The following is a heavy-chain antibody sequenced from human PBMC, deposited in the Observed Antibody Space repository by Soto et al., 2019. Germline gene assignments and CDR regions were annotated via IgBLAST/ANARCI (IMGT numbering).Heavy chain of an antibody. D-gene: IGHD6-19*01. CDR3: ARDRIAVAGNPEYFQH. CDR1: GFTVSSND. CDR2: IYSGGST. J-gene: IGHJ1*01. V-gene: IGHV3-66*01. Sequence: GGSLGLSCAASGFTVSSNDMSWVRQAPGKGLEWVSVIYSGGSTYYADSVKGRFTISRDNSKNTLYLQMNSLRAEDTAVYYCARDRIAVAGNPEYFQHWGQGTLVTVS.